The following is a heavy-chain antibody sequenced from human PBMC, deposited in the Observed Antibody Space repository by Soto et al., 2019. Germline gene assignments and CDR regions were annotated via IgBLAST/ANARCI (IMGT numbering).Heavy chain of an antibody. Sequence: PGGSLRLSCAASGFSFSSYAMSWVRQAPGKGLECVSVISGNGGSTYYKDSVKGRFTISRDNSKNTLYLQMNSLKTEDTAVYYCTTDMHPYYDFWSGYYSDAFDIWGQGTMVTVS. J-gene: IGHJ3*02. D-gene: IGHD3-3*01. CDR1: GFSFSSYA. CDR3: TTDMHPYYDFWSGYYSDAFDI. V-gene: IGHV3-23*02. CDR2: ISGNGGST.